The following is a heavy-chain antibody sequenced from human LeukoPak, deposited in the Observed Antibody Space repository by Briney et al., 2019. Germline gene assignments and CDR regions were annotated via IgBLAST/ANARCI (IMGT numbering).Heavy chain of an antibody. D-gene: IGHD6-6*01. J-gene: IGHJ4*02. Sequence: PSETLSRTCTVSGGSISSYYWSWIRQPPGKGLEWIGYIYYSGSTNYNPSLKSRVTISVDTSKNQLSLKLSSVTAVDTAVYYCARATEDSIDYWGQGTLVTVSS. CDR2: IYYSGST. CDR1: GGSISSYY. CDR3: ARATEDSIDY. V-gene: IGHV4-59*01.